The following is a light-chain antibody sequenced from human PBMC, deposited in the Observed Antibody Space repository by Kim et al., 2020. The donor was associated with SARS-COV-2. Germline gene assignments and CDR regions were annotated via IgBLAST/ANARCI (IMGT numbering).Light chain of an antibody. Sequence: QTVVTQEPSFSVSPGGTVTLTCGLSSGSVSTSYYPSWYQQTPGQAPRTLIYTTNTRSSGVPDRFSGSILGNKAALTITGAQADDESDYYCVLYMGNDIWVFGGGTQLTVL. CDR3: VLYMGNDIWV. CDR2: TTN. V-gene: IGLV8-61*01. CDR1: SGSVSTSYY. J-gene: IGLJ3*02.